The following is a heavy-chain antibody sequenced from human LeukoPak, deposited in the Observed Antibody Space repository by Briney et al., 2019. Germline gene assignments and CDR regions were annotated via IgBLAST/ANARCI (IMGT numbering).Heavy chain of an antibody. Sequence: PSETLSLTCTVSGGSISSSSYYWGWIRQPPGKGLEWIGSIYYSGSTYYNPSLKSRVTISVDTSKNQFSLKLSSVTAADTAVYYCARHGDGNYYDSSGYYYGRGYWGQGILVTVSS. CDR1: GGSISSSSYY. CDR3: ARHGDGNYYDSSGYYYGRGY. D-gene: IGHD3-22*01. J-gene: IGHJ4*02. V-gene: IGHV4-39*01. CDR2: IYYSGST.